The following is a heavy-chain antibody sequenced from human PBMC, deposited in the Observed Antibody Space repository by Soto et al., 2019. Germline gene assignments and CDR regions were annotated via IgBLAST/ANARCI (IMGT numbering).Heavy chain of an antibody. D-gene: IGHD3-22*01. CDR3: VPNDHYTSGYFDL. Sequence: AWVPVSLKASGYTFIGNHMHCVRQPPAQRLEGRGWIKPRNGTTKYEQNFQGRVTLTWDTSIKTAYMNLSSLRSADTAVFSCVPNDHYTSGYFDLWGQGTLVTVSS. J-gene: IGHJ4*02. V-gene: IGHV1-2*02. CDR1: GYTFIGNH. CDR2: IKPRNGTT.